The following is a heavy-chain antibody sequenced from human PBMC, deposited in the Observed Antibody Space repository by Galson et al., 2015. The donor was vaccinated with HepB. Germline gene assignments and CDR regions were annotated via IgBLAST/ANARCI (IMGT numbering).Heavy chain of an antibody. CDR2: IDPSDSYT. Sequence: QSGAEVKKPGESLMISCKGSGYSFTSYWISWVRQMPGKGLEWMGRIDPSDSYTNYSPSFQGNVTISADKSISTAYLQWSSLKASDTAMYYCAMLGGRRATYYYGSGSLYDYYGMDVWGQGTTVTVSS. D-gene: IGHD3-10*01. V-gene: IGHV5-10-1*01. CDR1: GYSFTSYW. J-gene: IGHJ6*02. CDR3: AMLGGRRATYYYGSGSLYDYYGMDV.